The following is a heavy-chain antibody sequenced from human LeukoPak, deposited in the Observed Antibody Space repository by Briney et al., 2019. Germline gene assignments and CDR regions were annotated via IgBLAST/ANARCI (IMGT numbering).Heavy chain of an antibody. V-gene: IGHV1-18*01. D-gene: IGHD2-8*01. CDR1: GYTFTSYG. CDR2: ISAYNGNT. Sequence: ASVKVSCKASGYTFTSYGISWVRQAPGQGLEWMGWISAYNGNTNYAQKLQGRVTMTTDTSTSTVYMELRSLRSDDTAVYYCARIYCTNGVCRRLFDYWGQGTLVTVSS. J-gene: IGHJ4*02. CDR3: ARIYCTNGVCRRLFDY.